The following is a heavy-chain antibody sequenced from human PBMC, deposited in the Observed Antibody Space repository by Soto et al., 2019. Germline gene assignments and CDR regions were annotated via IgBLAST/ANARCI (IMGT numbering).Heavy chain of an antibody. V-gene: IGHV3-23*01. D-gene: IGHD2-2*01. Sequence: GGSLRLSCAASGFTFSSYAMSWVRQAPGKGLEWVSAISDSGGSTYYADSMKGRFTISRDNSKNTLYLQMNSLRAEDTAIYYCAKDLTSTSRTPELWGQGTLVTVSS. CDR1: GFTFSSYA. J-gene: IGHJ4*02. CDR3: AKDLTSTSRTPEL. CDR2: ISDSGGST.